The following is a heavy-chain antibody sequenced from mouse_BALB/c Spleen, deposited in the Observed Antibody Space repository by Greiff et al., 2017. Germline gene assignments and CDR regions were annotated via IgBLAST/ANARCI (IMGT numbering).Heavy chain of an antibody. V-gene: IGHV5-12-2*01. CDR2: ISNGGGST. J-gene: IGHJ4*01. CDR3: AREDYGSRGHYYAMDY. D-gene: IGHD1-1*01. Sequence: EVKLVESGGGLVQPGGSLKLSCAASGFTFSSYTMSWVRQTPEKRLEWVAYISNGGGSTYYPDTVKGRFTISRDNAKNTLYLQMSSLKSEDTAMYYCAREDYGSRGHYYAMDYWGQGTSVTVSS. CDR1: GFTFSSYT.